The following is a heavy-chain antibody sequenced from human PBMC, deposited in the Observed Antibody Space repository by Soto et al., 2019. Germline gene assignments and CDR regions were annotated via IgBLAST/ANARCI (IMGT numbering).Heavy chain of an antibody. V-gene: IGHV4-39*01. CDR3: ARLTNSWGYFDY. CDR1: GGSISSSSYH. J-gene: IGHJ4*02. D-gene: IGHD2-15*01. CDR2: IHYSGST. Sequence: SETLSLTCTVSGGSISSSSYHWGWIRQPPGKGLEWIGNIHYSGSTYYNPSLRSRVTTSVDTSKNQFSLKLSSVTAADTAVYYCARLTNSWGYFDYWGQGTLVTVAS.